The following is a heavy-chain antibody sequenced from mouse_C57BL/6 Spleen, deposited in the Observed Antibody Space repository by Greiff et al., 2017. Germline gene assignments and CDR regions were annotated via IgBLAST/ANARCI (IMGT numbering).Heavy chain of an antibody. CDR2: IYPGSGST. CDR3: ARRYDGNWYAMDY. J-gene: IGHJ4*01. Sequence: QVHVKQPGAELVKPGASVKMSCKASDYTFTSYWITWVKQRPGQGLEWIGDIYPGSGSTNYHEKFKSKATLTVDTSSSTAYMQLSSLTSEDSAVDCGARRYDGNWYAMDYWGQGTSVTVSS. V-gene: IGHV1-55*01. D-gene: IGHD2-1*01. CDR1: DYTFTSYW.